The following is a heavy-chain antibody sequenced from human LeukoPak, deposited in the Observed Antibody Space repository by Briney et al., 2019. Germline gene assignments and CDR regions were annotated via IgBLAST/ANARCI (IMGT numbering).Heavy chain of an antibody. V-gene: IGHV3-48*03. Sequence: GGSLRLSCAASGFTFSSCELSWVRQAPGKGLEWVSYISSSGSTIYYADSVRGRFTIPRDNAKNSLYLQMNSLRADDTAVYYCARVGYYDLGYWGQGTLVTVSS. D-gene: IGHD3-22*01. J-gene: IGHJ4*02. CDR2: ISSSGSTI. CDR3: ARVGYYDLGY. CDR1: GFTFSSCE.